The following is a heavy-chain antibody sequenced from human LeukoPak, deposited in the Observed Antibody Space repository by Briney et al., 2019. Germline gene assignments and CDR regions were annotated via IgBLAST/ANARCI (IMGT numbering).Heavy chain of an antibody. J-gene: IGHJ5*01. CDR1: GYTFTSYY. CDR3: ARAGYCSGGSCSDWFDS. CDR2: ISPNSGGT. D-gene: IGHD2-15*01. V-gene: IGHV1-2*02. Sequence: ASVKVSCKASGYTFTSYYMHWVRQAPGQGLEGVGWISPNSGGTNYAQKFQGRVTMTRDTSISTAYMELSRLRSDDKAVYYCARAGYCSGGSCSDWFDSWGQGTLVTVSS.